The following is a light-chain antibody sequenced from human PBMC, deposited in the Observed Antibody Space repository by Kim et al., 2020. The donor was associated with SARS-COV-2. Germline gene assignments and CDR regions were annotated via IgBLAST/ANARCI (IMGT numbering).Light chain of an antibody. J-gene: IGKJ1*01. CDR2: AAS. V-gene: IGKV1-8*01. CDR1: QGISSS. CDR3: QQYYDYPWT. Sequence: AIRITQSPSSLSASTGDRVTITCRASQGISSSLGWYQQKPGKAPNLLIYAASSLESGVPSRFSGSGSGTDFTLTISSLQTEDFATYYCQQYYDYPWTFGQGTKVDIK.